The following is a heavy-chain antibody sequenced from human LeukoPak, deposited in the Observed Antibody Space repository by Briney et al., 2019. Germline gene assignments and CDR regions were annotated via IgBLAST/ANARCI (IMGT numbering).Heavy chain of an antibody. CDR1: GVSINSGNYY. V-gene: IGHV4-61*02. D-gene: IGHD3-10*01. CDR2: IFTGGST. Sequence: SETLSLTCSVSGVSINSGNYYWTWIRQPAGKGLQWIGRIFTGGSTNYNPSLQSRVTISMDTSKSQVSLRLRSVTAADTAVYYCARLLWFGELGYYYYGMDVWGQGTTVTVSS. J-gene: IGHJ6*02. CDR3: ARLLWFGELGYYYYGMDV.